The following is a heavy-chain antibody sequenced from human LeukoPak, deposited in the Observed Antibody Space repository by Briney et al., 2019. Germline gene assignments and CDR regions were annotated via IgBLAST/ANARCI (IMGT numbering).Heavy chain of an antibody. V-gene: IGHV4-61*05. CDR2: IYYSGST. CDR1: GDSISSSTYY. Sequence: PSETLSLTCTVSGDSISSSTYYWGWLRQPPGKRLEWIGYIYYSGSTNYNPSLKSRVTISVDTSKNQSSLKLSSVTAADTAVYYCARSEYSYGADAFDIWGQGTMVTVSS. J-gene: IGHJ3*02. D-gene: IGHD5-18*01. CDR3: ARSEYSYGADAFDI.